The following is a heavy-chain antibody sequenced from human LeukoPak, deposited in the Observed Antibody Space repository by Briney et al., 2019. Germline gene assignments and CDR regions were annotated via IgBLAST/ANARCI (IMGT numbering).Heavy chain of an antibody. V-gene: IGHV3-30*02. CDR2: IRYDGSNK. J-gene: IGHJ4*02. CDR1: GFTLSSYG. D-gene: IGHD2-2*01. CDR3: AKLARDIVVVPAAHFDY. Sequence: GGSLRLSCAASGFTLSSYGMHWVRQAPGKGLEWVAFIRYDGSNKYYADSVKGRFTISRDNSKNTLYLQMNSLRAEDTAVYYCAKLARDIVVVPAAHFDYWGQGTLVTVSS.